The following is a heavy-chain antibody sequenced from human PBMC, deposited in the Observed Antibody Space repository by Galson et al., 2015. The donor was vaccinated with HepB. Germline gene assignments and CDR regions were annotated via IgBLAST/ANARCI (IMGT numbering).Heavy chain of an antibody. D-gene: IGHD5-18*01. CDR3: ARGGLEGADTALDL. V-gene: IGHV1-46*01. CDR1: GYYFTNYY. Sequence: SVKVSCKASGYYFTNYYMHWVRQAPGQGLEWLGIINPRGGATSYAHEFQGRVTMTTDTSTSTLYMDLSSLRSEDTAVYYCARGGLEGADTALDLWGQGTLLTVSS. J-gene: IGHJ5*02. CDR2: INPRGGAT.